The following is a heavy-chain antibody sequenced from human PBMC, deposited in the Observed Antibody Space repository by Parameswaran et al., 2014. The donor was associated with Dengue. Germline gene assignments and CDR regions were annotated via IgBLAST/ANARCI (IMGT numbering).Heavy chain of an antibody. CDR3: AKGLKITMVRGVTGWFDP. D-gene: IGHD3-10*01. CDR2: IYYSGST. J-gene: IGHJ5*02. V-gene: IGHV4-59*01. Sequence: WIRQPPGKGLEWIGYIYYSGSTNYNPSLKSRVTISVDTSKNQFSLKLSSVTAADTAVYYCAKGLKITMVRGVTGWFDPWGQGTLVPSPQ.